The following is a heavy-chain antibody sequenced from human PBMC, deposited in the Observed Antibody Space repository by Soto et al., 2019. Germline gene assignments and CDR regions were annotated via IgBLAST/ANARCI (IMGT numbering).Heavy chain of an antibody. CDR1: GDSIRNRNYY. D-gene: IGHD3-22*01. CDR3: ARFDYYDSSSYLDFGPK. J-gene: IGHJ4*02. CDR2: RYDDEST. V-gene: IGHV4-39*07. Sequence: SETLSLTCTVSGDSIRNRNYYWGWIRQPPGKGLEWIVSRYDDESTFYNPSLKRRVTVSIDTSKNQFSLKLSSVTAADTAVYYCARFDYYDSSSYLDFGPKWGQGTPVTVSS.